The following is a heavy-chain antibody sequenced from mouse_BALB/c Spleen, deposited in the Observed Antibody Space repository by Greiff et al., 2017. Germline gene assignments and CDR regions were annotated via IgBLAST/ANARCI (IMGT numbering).Heavy chain of an antibody. J-gene: IGHJ1*01. Sequence: VKLVESGPGLVAPSQSLSITCTVSGFSLTSYDISWIRQPPGKGLEWLGVIWTGGGTNYNSAFMSRLSISKDNSKSQVFLKMNSLQTDDTAIYYCVRDPHSRGALDVWGAGTTVTVSS. V-gene: IGHV2-9-2*01. CDR1: GFSLTSYD. CDR2: IWTGGGT. CDR3: VRDPHSRGALDV.